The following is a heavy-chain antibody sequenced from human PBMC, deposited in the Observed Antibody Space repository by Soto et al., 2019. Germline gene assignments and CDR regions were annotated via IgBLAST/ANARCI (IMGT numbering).Heavy chain of an antibody. J-gene: IGHJ6*02. CDR3: ARTNGNYFDSSGSLYYYYGMDV. V-gene: IGHV1-3*01. D-gene: IGHD3-22*01. Sequence: RPSVKVSCTASGYTFTSYAMHLVRQAPGQRLEWMGWINAGNGNTKYSQKFQGRVTITRDTSASTAYMELSSLRSEDTAVYYCARTNGNYFDSSGSLYYYYGMDVWGQGTTVTVSS. CDR1: GYTFTSYA. CDR2: INAGNGNT.